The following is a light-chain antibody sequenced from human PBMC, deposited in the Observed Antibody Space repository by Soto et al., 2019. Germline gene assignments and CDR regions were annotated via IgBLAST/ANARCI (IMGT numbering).Light chain of an antibody. CDR3: QQANSYPWT. CDR2: GSS. Sequence: DIQMTQSTSSVSASVGASVTITCRASQGVSVWVAWYQQKPGEAPKLLIYGSSSLLSGVPSRFSGTRSGTDFTLTISSLQPEDFATYYCQQANSYPWTFGQGTKVEIE. CDR1: QGVSVW. J-gene: IGKJ1*01. V-gene: IGKV1-12*01.